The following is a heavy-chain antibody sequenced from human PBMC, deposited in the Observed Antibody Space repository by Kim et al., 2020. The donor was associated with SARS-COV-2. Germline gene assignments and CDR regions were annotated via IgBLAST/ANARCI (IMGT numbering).Heavy chain of an antibody. CDR2: INIGSGKT. CDR3: ARVTVVTSAHLYYFAN. D-gene: IGHD4-4*01. CDR1: GYTFTNYT. Sequence: ASVKVSCKTSGYTFTNYTMHWVRQAPGQRPEWMGWINIGSGKTKYLQKLQGRVAFTRDTSASTAYMELSSLTNEDSAVYFCARVTVVTSAHLYYFANWGQGTVVTVSS. J-gene: IGHJ4*02. V-gene: IGHV1-3*04.